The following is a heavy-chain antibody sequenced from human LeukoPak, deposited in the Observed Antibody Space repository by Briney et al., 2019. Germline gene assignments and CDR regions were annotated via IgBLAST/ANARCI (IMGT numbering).Heavy chain of an antibody. J-gene: IGHJ4*02. Sequence: GGSLRLSCAASGFTFSSYSMNWVRQAPGKGLEWVSSISSSSSYIYYADSVKGRFTIYRDNAKNSLYLQMNSLRAEDTAVYYCARDLELWLNYWGQGTLVTVSS. V-gene: IGHV3-21*01. CDR3: ARDLELWLNY. D-gene: IGHD5-18*01. CDR1: GFTFSSYS. CDR2: ISSSSSYI.